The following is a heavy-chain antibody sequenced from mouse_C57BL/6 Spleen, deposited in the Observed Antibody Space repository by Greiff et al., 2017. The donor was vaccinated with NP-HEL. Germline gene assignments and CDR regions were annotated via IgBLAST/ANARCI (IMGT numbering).Heavy chain of an antibody. Sequence: QVQLQQPGAELVMPGASVKLSCKASGYTFTSYWMHWVKQRPGQGLEWIGEIDPSDSYTNYNQKFKGKSTLTVDKSSSPAYMQLSSLTSEDSAVYYCANGYYRAMDYWGQGTSVTVSS. V-gene: IGHV1-69*01. D-gene: IGHD2-3*01. CDR1: GYTFTSYW. J-gene: IGHJ4*01. CDR2: IDPSDSYT. CDR3: ANGYYRAMDY.